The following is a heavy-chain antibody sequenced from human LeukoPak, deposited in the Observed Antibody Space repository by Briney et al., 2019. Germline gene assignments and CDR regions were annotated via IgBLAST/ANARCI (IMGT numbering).Heavy chain of an antibody. V-gene: IGHV3-23*01. CDR2: ISRSGGST. CDR3: ARKGAGLDAFDL. CDR1: GFTFSNYG. D-gene: IGHD3/OR15-3a*01. Sequence: PGGSLRLSCAASGFTFSNYGMSWVRQAPGKGLEWVSSISRSGGSTHYADSVKGRFVISRDTSKNTLHLQMNSLTAGDTAVYYCARKGAGLDAFDLWGQGTVVTVSS. J-gene: IGHJ3*01.